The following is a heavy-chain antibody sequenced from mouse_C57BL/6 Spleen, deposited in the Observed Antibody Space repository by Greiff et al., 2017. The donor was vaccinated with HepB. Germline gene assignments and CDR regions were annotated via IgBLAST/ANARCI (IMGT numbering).Heavy chain of an antibody. D-gene: IGHD3-1*01. CDR3: ARDRGLCFDY. V-gene: IGHV3-6*01. J-gene: IGHJ2*01. CDR2: ISYDGSN. Sequence: EVKLMESGPGLVKPSQSLSLPCSVTGYSITSGYYWNWIRQFPGNKLEWMGYISYDGSNNYNPSLKNRISITRDTTKNQFFLKLNSVTTEDTATYYCARDRGLCFDYWGQGTTLTVSS. CDR1: GYSITSGYY.